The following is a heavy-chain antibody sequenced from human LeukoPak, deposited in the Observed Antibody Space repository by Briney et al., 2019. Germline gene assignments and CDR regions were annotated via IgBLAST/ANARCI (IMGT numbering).Heavy chain of an antibody. CDR2: ISYDGSNE. D-gene: IGHD3-10*01. V-gene: IGHV3-30-3*01. Sequence: GGSLRLSCAASGFTFSRYAMHLVRQAPGTGLDWVAVISYDGSNEYYADSVKGRFTISRDSSENTLYLQMNSRRVEDTAVYYCARVGYYSSGPFSYFDYWGQGTLVTVSS. J-gene: IGHJ4*02. CDR1: GFTFSRYA. CDR3: ARVGYYSSGPFSYFDY.